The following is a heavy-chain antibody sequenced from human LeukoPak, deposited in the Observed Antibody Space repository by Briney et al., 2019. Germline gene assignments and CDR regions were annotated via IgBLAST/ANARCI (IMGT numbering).Heavy chain of an antibody. V-gene: IGHV3-74*01. CDR2: INSDGSST. CDR1: GFTFSSYW. D-gene: IGHD7-27*01. Sequence: GRSLRLSCATSGFTFSSYWMHWVRQAPGKGLVWVSRINSDGSSTTYADSVKGRFTISRDNAKNTVYLQMNSLRAEDTAVYYCATGPGYYYDYWGQGTLVTVSS. J-gene: IGHJ4*02. CDR3: ATGPGYYYDY.